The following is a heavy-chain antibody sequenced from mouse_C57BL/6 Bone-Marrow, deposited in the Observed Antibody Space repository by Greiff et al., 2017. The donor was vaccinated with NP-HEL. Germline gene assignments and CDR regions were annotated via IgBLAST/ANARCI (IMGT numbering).Heavy chain of an antibody. Sequence: VKLMESGAELVKPGASVKMSCKASGYTFTTYPIEWMKQNHGKSLEWIGNFHPYNDDTKYNEKFKGKATLTVEKSSSTVYLELSRLTSDDAAVYYCARRYYGSSSYYFDYWGQGTTLTVSS. V-gene: IGHV1-47*01. CDR2: FHPYNDDT. CDR1: GYTFTTYP. D-gene: IGHD1-1*01. CDR3: ARRYYGSSSYYFDY. J-gene: IGHJ2*01.